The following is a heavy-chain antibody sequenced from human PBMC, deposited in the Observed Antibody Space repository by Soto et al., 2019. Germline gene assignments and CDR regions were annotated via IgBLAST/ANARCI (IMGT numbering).Heavy chain of an antibody. CDR2: ISSNSRDI. J-gene: IGHJ1*01. CDR3: TRCSGGGCDDPVPEDFQH. V-gene: IGHV3-21*01. CDR1: GFTFSDYS. D-gene: IGHD2-15*01. Sequence: EVQLVESGGGLVKPGGSLRLSCAGSGFTFSDYSLNWVRQAPGKGLEWVSSISSNSRDIFYADSLKGRFTISRDNAKNSLYLQMNSVRVEDTAVYYCTRCSGGGCDDPVPEDFQHWGQGTLVIVSS.